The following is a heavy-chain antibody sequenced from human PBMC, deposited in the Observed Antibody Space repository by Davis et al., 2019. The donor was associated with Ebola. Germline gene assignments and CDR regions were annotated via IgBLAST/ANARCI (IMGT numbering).Heavy chain of an antibody. D-gene: IGHD1-26*01. Sequence: GESLKISCAASGFTFSSYAMSWVRQAPGKGLEWVSAISGSGGSTYYADSVKGRFTISRDNSKNTLYLQMNSLRAEDTAVYYCAKDRLFSRGSYHAFDYWGQGTLVTVSS. V-gene: IGHV3-23*01. J-gene: IGHJ4*02. CDR3: AKDRLFSRGSYHAFDY. CDR2: ISGSGGST. CDR1: GFTFSSYA.